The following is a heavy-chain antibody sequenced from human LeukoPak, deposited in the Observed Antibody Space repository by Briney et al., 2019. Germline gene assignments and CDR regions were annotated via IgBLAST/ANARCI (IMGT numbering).Heavy chain of an antibody. CDR3: ARHIARGYYGSGSSMYYFDY. Sequence: SETLSLTCAVYGGSFTGSYWSWIRQPPGKGREWIGEINHSGSTNYNPSLKSRVTISVDTSRNQFSLKLSSVIAADTAVYYCARHIARGYYGSGSSMYYFDYWGQGTLVTVSS. V-gene: IGHV4-34*01. CDR2: INHSGST. D-gene: IGHD3-10*01. J-gene: IGHJ4*02. CDR1: GGSFTGSY.